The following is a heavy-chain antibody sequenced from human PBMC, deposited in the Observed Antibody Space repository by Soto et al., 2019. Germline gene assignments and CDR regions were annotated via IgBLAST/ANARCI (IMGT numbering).Heavy chain of an antibody. Sequence: GASVKVSCKASGYTFTSYGISWVRQAPGQGLEWMGWISAYNGNTNYAQKLQGRVTMTTDTFTSTAYMELRSLRSDDTAVYYCARDRGYDFWSGRMDVWGQGTTVTVSS. V-gene: IGHV1-18*01. CDR1: GYTFTSYG. CDR3: ARDRGYDFWSGRMDV. CDR2: ISAYNGNT. D-gene: IGHD3-3*01. J-gene: IGHJ6*02.